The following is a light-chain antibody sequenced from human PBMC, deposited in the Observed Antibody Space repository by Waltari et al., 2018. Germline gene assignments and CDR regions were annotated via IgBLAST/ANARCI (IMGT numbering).Light chain of an antibody. Sequence: DIQMTQSPSSLSASVGGSVTMSCRASHNIDVFLTWYQQKPGKAPKLLIFGASSLQNGVPSRFSGSGSGTDFTLTITSLSSEDSATYYCQQSQGFPYTFGQGTKLEIK. CDR2: GAS. V-gene: IGKV1-39*01. CDR1: HNIDVF. CDR3: QQSQGFPYT. J-gene: IGKJ2*01.